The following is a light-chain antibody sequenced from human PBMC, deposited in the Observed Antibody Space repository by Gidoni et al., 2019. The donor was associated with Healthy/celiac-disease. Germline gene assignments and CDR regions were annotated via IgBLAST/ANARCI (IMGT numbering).Light chain of an antibody. V-gene: IGKV3-11*01. CDR2: DAS. Sequence: EIVLTQSPATLSLSPEESATLSCRASQSVSSYLAWYQQKPGQAPRFLSYDASHRATGIPARFSGSGSGTDVTLTISSLESEDLAVYYCQKRRNWPSWTFGQGTKVEIK. CDR3: QKRRNWPSWT. J-gene: IGKJ1*01. CDR1: QSVSSY.